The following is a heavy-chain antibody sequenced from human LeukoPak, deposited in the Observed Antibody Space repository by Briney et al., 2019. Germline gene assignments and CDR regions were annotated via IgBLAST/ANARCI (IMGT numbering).Heavy chain of an antibody. CDR3: ARSRDDAFDI. Sequence: ASVKVSFKASGYTFSGYDMHWVRPAPGQGLEWMGWINPNSGGTDSAQKFQDRVTMAMDTSIPTAYMELSRLISDDTPVYYCARSRDDAFDIWGQGTMVTVSS. CDR2: INPNSGGT. V-gene: IGHV1-2*02. CDR1: GYTFSGYD. J-gene: IGHJ3*02.